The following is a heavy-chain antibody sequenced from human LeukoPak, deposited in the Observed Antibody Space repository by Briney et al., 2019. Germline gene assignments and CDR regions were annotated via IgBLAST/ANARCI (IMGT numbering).Heavy chain of an antibody. CDR2: MYLSGTT. V-gene: IGHV4-4*02. J-gene: IGHJ4*02. CDR1: GDSINSLDL. Sequence: SETLSLTCTVTGDSINSLDLWSWVRQPPGKGLEWIGEMYLSGTTHSNPSVKSRVTISIDKSKNQFFLNLSSVTAADTAVYYCAGLVGRYSSGLYYYYFDYWGQGTLVTVSS. D-gene: IGHD3-22*01. CDR3: AGLVGRYSSGLYYYYFDY.